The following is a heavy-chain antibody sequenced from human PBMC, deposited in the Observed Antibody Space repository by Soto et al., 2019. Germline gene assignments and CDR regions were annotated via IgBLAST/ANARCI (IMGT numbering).Heavy chain of an antibody. CDR2: IYYSGST. J-gene: IGHJ5*02. CDR1: GGSISSYY. Sequence: SETLSLTCTVSGGSISSYYWSWIRQPPGKGLEWIGYIYYSGSTNYNPSLKSRVTISVDTSKNQFSLKLSSVTAADTAVYYCARQVITLGGVIVRMGYNWFDPGGQGTLVTGS. CDR3: ARQVITLGGVIVRMGYNWFDP. D-gene: IGHD3-16*02. V-gene: IGHV4-59*08.